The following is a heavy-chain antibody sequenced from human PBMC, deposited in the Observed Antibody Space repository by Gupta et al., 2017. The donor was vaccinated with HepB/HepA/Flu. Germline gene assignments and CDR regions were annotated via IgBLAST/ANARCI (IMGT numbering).Heavy chain of an antibody. D-gene: IGHD3-16*01. J-gene: IGHJ4*02. Sequence: EVQLVESGGGLIQPGGSLRLSCAASGFIVSSYYMSWVRQAPRKGLEWVSLIYTTGSTGYAESVKGRFTISRDNSENTVYLQMNSLRPEDTAVYYGGRRGGEYWGQGTLVTVSS. V-gene: IGHV3-53*01. CDR2: IYTTGST. CDR1: GFIVSSYY. CDR3: GRRGGEY.